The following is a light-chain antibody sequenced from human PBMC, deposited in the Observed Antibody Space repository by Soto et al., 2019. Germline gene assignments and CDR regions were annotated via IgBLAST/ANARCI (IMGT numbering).Light chain of an antibody. CDR2: GAS. CDR1: QDIRRY. CDR3: QHYDHLPPFT. J-gene: IGKJ3*01. Sequence: DIQMTQSQSSLSASVGARVTITCQASQDIRRYLSWYQQKPGRAPKLLIYGASNLETGVPSRFSGSGYGTDFTFTISSLQPEDIATYYCQHYDHLPPFTFGPGTKVAIK. V-gene: IGKV1-33*01.